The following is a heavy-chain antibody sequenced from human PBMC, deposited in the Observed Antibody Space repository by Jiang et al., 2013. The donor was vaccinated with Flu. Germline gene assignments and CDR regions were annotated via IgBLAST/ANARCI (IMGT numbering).Heavy chain of an antibody. CDR1: GNTLTESS. CDR2: FDPEDGET. J-gene: IGHJ3*02. D-gene: IGHD2-2*01. CDR3: AILGYCSSISCYGGYAFDI. Sequence: GAEVKKPGASVKVSCKVSGNTLTESSMHWVRQAPGKGLEWMGGFDPEDGETIYAQKFQGRVTMTEDTSTDTAYMELSSLRSEDTAVYYCAILGYCSSISCYGGYAFDIWGQGTMVTVSS. V-gene: IGHV1-24*01.